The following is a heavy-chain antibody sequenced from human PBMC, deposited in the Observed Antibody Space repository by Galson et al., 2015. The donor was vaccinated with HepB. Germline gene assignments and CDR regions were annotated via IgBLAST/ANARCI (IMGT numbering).Heavy chain of an antibody. CDR3: TRRSGAAAGNFDY. J-gene: IGHJ4*02. CDR2: IRSKANSYAT. V-gene: IGHV3-73*01. CDR1: GFTFSGSA. D-gene: IGHD6-13*01. Sequence: SLRLSCAASGFTFSGSAMHWVRQASGKGLEWVGRIRSKANSYATAYAASVKGRFTISRDDSKNTAYLQMNSLKTEDTAVYYCTRRSGAAAGNFDYWGQGTLVTVSS.